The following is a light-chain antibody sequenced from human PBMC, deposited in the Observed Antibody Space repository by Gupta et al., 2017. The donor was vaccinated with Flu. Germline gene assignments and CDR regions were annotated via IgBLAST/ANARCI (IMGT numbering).Light chain of an antibody. CDR2: AAS. CDR3: QQRSNWPLT. V-gene: IGKV3-11*01. Sequence: GERATLSCRASQSVSSYLAWYQQKPGQAPRLLIYAASNRATGIPARFSGSGSGTDFTLTISSLEPEDFAVYYCQQRSNWPLTFGGGTKVEIK. CDR1: QSVSSY. J-gene: IGKJ4*01.